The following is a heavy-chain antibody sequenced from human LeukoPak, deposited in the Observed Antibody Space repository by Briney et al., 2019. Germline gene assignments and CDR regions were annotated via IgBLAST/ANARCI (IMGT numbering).Heavy chain of an antibody. J-gene: IGHJ4*02. CDR1: GFTFSSYW. Sequence: PAGGSLRLSCAASGFTFSSYWMHWVRQSPGKGLEWVGQLKGDGSRANYADSERGRFTISRDNAKNTVYLQLNSLRAEDTAVYYCARDGYLAPVIAFLDYWGQGTPVTVSS. D-gene: IGHD2-2*03. CDR3: ARDGYLAPVIAFLDY. V-gene: IGHV3-74*01. CDR2: LKGDGSRA.